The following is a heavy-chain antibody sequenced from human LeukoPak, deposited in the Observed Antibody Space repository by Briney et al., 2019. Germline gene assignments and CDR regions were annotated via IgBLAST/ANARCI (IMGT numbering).Heavy chain of an antibody. CDR3: AKGSSGSYSHYFDY. V-gene: IGHV3-23*01. Sequence: GGSLRLSCAASGFTFSTYAMSWVRQAPGKGLEWVSVVSGTGGRTYYADSVKGRFTISRDNSKNTLYLQMNSLRAEDTAVYYCAKGSSGSYSHYFDYWGQGTLVTVSS. CDR1: GFTFSTYA. CDR2: VSGTGGRT. D-gene: IGHD1-26*01. J-gene: IGHJ4*02.